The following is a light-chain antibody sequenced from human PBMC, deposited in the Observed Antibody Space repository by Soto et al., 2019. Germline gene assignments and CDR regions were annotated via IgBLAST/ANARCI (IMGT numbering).Light chain of an antibody. Sequence: QSVLTQPPSVSGAPGQRVTISCTGTSSYIGAGYDVHWYQQLPGTAPKLLIYGNSNRPSGVPDRFSGSKSGTSVSLAITGLQAEDEADYYCQSYDSSLSGSVFGGGPSSPS. V-gene: IGLV1-40*01. CDR3: QSYDSSLSGSV. CDR1: SSYIGAGYD. CDR2: GNS. J-gene: IGLJ3*02.